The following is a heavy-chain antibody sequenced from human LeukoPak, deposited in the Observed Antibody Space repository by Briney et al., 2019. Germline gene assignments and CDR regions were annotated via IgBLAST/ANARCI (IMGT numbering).Heavy chain of an antibody. J-gene: IGHJ4*02. CDR2: IKQDGSKK. D-gene: IGHD5-24*01. CDR1: GFPFSSYW. Sequence: GGSLRLSCVASGFPFSSYWMTWVRQAPGKGLEWVANIKQDGSKKSYVDSVKGRFTISRDNAKNSLYLQMNSLRAEDMAIYYCTRVGYIDEGIDYWGQGTLVTVSS. V-gene: IGHV3-7*04. CDR3: TRVGYIDEGIDY.